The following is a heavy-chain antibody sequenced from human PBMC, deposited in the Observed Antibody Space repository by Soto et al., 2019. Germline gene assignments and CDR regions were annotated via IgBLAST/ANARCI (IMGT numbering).Heavy chain of an antibody. CDR1: GGPFSGHT. D-gene: IGHD2-15*01. V-gene: IGHV1-69*12. Sequence: HVQLVQSGAAVKKPGSSVKVSCKSSGGPFSGHTMNWVRQAPGQGLEWMGGLTPIFDAPIYAQNFRGRVTITADEPASTAYMELSSLTSEDTAMYYCARDRREVVGNDAFDFWGQGTMVTVSS. CDR2: LTPIFDAP. CDR3: ARDRREVVGNDAFDF. J-gene: IGHJ3*01.